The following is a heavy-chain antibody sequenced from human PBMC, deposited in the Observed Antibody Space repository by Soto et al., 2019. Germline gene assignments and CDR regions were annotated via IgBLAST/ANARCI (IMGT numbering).Heavy chain of an antibody. D-gene: IGHD6-6*01. J-gene: IGHJ6*02. CDR3: AREEGAAQNIYFYYYGMDV. CDR1: GYTFTGYY. Sequence: QVQLVQSGAEVKKPGASVKVSCKASGYTFTGYYIHWVRQAPGQGLEWMGWINPNSGGTNYAQKFQGWVTMTRDTSISTAYMELSRLRSDDTAMYYCAREEGAAQNIYFYYYGMDVWGQGTTVTVSS. V-gene: IGHV1-2*04. CDR2: INPNSGGT.